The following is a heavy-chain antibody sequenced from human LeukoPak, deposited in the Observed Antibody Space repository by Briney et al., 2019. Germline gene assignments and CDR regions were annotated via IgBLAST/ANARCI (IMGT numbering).Heavy chain of an antibody. Sequence: ASVKVSCKASGGTFSSYAISWVRQAPGQGLEWMGRIIPILGIANYAQKFQGRVTMTEDTSTDTAYMELSSLRSEDTAVYYCATSQELPDYYYGMDVWGQGTTVTVSS. V-gene: IGHV1-69*04. CDR3: ATSQELPDYYYGMDV. CDR1: GGTFSSYA. D-gene: IGHD1-26*01. J-gene: IGHJ6*02. CDR2: IIPILGIA.